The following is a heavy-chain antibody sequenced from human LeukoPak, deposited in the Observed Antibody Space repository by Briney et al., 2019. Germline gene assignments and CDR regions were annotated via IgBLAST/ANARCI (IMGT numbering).Heavy chain of an antibody. CDR3: ATEYYYYNMDV. V-gene: IGHV3-74*01. CDR1: GFTFSSYW. Sequence: PGGSMRLSWAASGFTFSSYWMHWVRQAPGKGLVWVSRINSDGSSTSYADSVKGRFTISRDNPKNTLYLQMDSLRADDTAVYYCATEYYYYNMDVWGKGTTVTVSS. J-gene: IGHJ6*03. CDR2: INSDGSST.